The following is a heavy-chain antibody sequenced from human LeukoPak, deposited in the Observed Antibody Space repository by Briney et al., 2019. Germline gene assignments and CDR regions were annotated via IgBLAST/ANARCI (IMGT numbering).Heavy chain of an antibody. V-gene: IGHV1-2*02. D-gene: IGHD3-3*01. CDR1: GDTFTGYY. CDR2: INPNTGGT. J-gene: IGHJ3*02. CDR3: TRSPLEDNIWSHIFPDAFDI. Sequence: ASVKVSCKASGDTFTGYYMHWVRQAPGQGLEWMGWINPNTGGTNYPQKFQGRVTMTRDTSISTVYMELSRLRSDDKAVYYCTRSPLEDNIWSHIFPDAFDIWGQGIMVTVSS.